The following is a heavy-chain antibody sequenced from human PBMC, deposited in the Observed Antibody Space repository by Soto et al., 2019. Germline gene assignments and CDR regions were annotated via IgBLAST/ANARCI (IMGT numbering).Heavy chain of an antibody. CDR2: IIPIFGTA. Sequence: QVQLVQSGAEVKKPGSSVKVSCKASGGTFSSYAISWVRQAPGQGLEWMVGIIPIFGTANYAQKFQGRVTITADESTSTAYMELSSLRSEDTAVYYCARGYCSGGSCYGVGFYYYYGMDVWGQGTTVTVSS. CDR1: GGTFSSYA. J-gene: IGHJ6*02. CDR3: ARGYCSGGSCYGVGFYYYYGMDV. D-gene: IGHD2-15*01. V-gene: IGHV1-69*01.